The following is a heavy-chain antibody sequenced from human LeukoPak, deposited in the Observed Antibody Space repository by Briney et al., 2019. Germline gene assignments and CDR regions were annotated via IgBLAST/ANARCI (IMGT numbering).Heavy chain of an antibody. Sequence: PGGSLRLSCAASGFSVSSNYMSWVRQAPGKGLVWVSRINSDGSSTSYADSVKGRFTISRDNAKNTLYVQMNSLRAEDTAVYYCAKTSQGSSWYGFWGQGTLVTVSS. V-gene: IGHV3-74*01. CDR2: INSDGSST. CDR1: GFSVSSNY. J-gene: IGHJ5*01. D-gene: IGHD6-13*01. CDR3: AKTSQGSSWYGF.